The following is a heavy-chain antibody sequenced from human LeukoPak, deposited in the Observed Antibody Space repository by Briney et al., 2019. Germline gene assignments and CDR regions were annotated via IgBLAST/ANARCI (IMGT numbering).Heavy chain of an antibody. V-gene: IGHV4-59*01. J-gene: IGHJ4*02. CDR3: ARAYSSSWYYFEY. Sequence: SETLSLTCTVSGGSISSYYWSWIRQPPGKGLEWIGYIYYSGSTNYNPSLKSRVTISVGTSKNQFSLKLSSVTAADTAVYYCARAYSSSWYYFEYWGQGTLVTVSS. CDR2: IYYSGST. CDR1: GGSISSYY. D-gene: IGHD6-13*01.